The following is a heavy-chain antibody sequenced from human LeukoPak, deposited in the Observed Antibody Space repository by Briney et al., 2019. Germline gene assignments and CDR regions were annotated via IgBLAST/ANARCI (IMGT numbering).Heavy chain of an antibody. CDR2: ISSSSSYI. CDR3: ARVKSSSGSYASCFDY. D-gene: IGHD1-26*01. CDR1: GFTFSSYS. Sequence: PGGSLRLSCAASGFTFSSYSMNWVRQAPGKGLEWVSSISSSSSYIYYADSVKGRFTISRDNAKNSLYLQMNSLRAEDTAVYYCARVKSSSGSYASCFDYWGQGTLVTVSS. J-gene: IGHJ4*02. V-gene: IGHV3-21*01.